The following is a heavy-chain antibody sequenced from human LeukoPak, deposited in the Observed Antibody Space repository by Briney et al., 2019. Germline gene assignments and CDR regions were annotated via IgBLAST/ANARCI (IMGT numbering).Heavy chain of an antibody. Sequence: ASVKVSCKASGYTFTGYYMHWVRQAPGQGLEWMGWINPNSGGTNYAQKFQGRVTMTRDTSISTACMELSRLRSDDTAVYYCARDSPHNWGIERGDYWGQGTLVTVSS. CDR3: ARDSPHNWGIERGDY. J-gene: IGHJ4*02. V-gene: IGHV1-2*02. CDR1: GYTFTGYY. D-gene: IGHD7-27*01. CDR2: INPNSGGT.